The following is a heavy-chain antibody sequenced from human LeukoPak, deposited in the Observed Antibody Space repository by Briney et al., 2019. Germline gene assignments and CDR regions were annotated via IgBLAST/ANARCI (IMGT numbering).Heavy chain of an antibody. CDR3: ATDDAFDI. J-gene: IGHJ3*02. CDR2: ISGSGGST. CDR1: GFTFSSYG. V-gene: IGHV3-23*01. Sequence: GGTLRLSCAASGFTFSSYGMSRVRQAPGKGLEWVSAISGSGGSTYYADSVKGRFTISRDNSKNTLYLQMNSLRAEDTAVYYCATDDAFDIWGQGTMVTVSS.